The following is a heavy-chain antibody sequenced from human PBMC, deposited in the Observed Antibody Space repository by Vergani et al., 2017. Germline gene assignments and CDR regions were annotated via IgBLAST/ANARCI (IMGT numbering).Heavy chain of an antibody. D-gene: IGHD4-17*01. V-gene: IGHV4-59*01. J-gene: IGHJ4*02. Sequence: QVQLQESGPGLVKPSETLSLTCTVSGGSISSYYWSWIRQPPGKGLEWIGYIHYSGSTNYNPSLKSRVTISVDTSKNQFSLKLSSVTAADTAVYYCARGYGDYYFDYWGQGTLVTVSS. CDR2: IHYSGST. CDR3: ARGYGDYYFDY. CDR1: GGSISSYY.